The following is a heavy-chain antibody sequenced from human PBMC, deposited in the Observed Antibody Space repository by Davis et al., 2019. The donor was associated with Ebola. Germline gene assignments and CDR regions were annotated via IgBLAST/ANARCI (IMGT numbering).Heavy chain of an antibody. Sequence: AASVKVSCKASGGTFSSYAISWVRQAPGQGLEWMGGIIPIFGTANYAQKFQGRVTITADKSTSTAYMELSSLRSEDTAVYYCARDQVTIFGVVIFGMDVWGQGTTVTVSS. CDR2: IIPIFGTA. CDR3: ARDQVTIFGVVIFGMDV. D-gene: IGHD3-3*01. CDR1: GGTFSSYA. V-gene: IGHV1-69*06. J-gene: IGHJ6*02.